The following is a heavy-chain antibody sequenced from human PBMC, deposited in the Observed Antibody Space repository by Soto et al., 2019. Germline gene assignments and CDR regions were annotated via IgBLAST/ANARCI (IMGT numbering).Heavy chain of an antibody. CDR2: IILIFGTS. D-gene: IGHD3-10*01. V-gene: IGHV1-69*01. Sequence: QVLLVQSGAEVKKPGSSVKVSCQASGGTSSDYALTWVRQAPGQGLEWMGGIILIFGTSNYAQRFQGRVSITADESSGSAYMELSSLISEDTAVYYCAGSFKYGSGTFDALDVWGHGTMVMVSS. CDR3: AGSFKYGSGTFDALDV. J-gene: IGHJ3*01. CDR1: GGTSSDYA.